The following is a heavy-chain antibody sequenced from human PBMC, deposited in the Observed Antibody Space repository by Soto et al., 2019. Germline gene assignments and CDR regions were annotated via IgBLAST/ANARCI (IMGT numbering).Heavy chain of an antibody. J-gene: IGHJ4*02. CDR3: ARERHDLLTGYFD. CDR2: IQTTSDGGTT. D-gene: IGHD3-9*01. CDR1: GFTFKNAW. Sequence: GGSLRLSCAASGFTFKNAWMNWVRQAPGKGLEWVGRIQTTSDGGTTEYVAPVKGRFTISRDDSKNTLHLQMNSLRAEDTAVYYCARERHDLLTGYFDWGQGTLVTVSS. V-gene: IGHV3-15*07.